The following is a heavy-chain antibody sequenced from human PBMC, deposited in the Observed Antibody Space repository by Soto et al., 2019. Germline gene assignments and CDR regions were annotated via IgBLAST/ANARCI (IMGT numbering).Heavy chain of an antibody. CDR3: AKAIIAAAGTDAFDI. V-gene: IGHV3-9*01. CDR1: GFTFDDYA. Sequence: PGGSLRLSCAASGFTFDDYAMHWVRQAPGKGLEWVSGISWNSGSIGYADSVKGRFTISRDNAKNSLYPQMNSLRAEDTALYCCAKAIIAAAGTDAFDICGQGTMVTVSS. J-gene: IGHJ3*02. D-gene: IGHD6-13*01. CDR2: ISWNSGSI.